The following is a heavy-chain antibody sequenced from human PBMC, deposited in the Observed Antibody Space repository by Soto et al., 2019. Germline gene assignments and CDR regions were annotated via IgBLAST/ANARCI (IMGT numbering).Heavy chain of an antibody. Sequence: SETLFPTCAGYGGSVNGYYWNWFRQPPGKGLEWIGEINHTGGTHYNPSLKSRVTMSVDTSKNQFSLRLSSVTAADTAIYYCVSSITVFGLPFPPLDPWGQGTKVTVSS. V-gene: IGHV4-34*01. D-gene: IGHD3-3*01. CDR2: INHTGGT. CDR1: GGSVNGYY. CDR3: VSSITVFGLPFPPLDP. J-gene: IGHJ5*02.